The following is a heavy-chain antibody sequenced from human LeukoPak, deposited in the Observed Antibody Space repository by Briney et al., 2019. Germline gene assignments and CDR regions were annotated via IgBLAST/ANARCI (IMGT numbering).Heavy chain of an antibody. Sequence: GGSLRLSCAASGFTFSSYSMSWVRQAPGKGLEWVSSISSSSSYIYYADSVKGRFTISRDNAKNSLYLQMNSLRAEDTAVYYCARDPGYSYGYGTFDYWGQGTLVTVSS. CDR2: ISSSSSYI. D-gene: IGHD5-18*01. CDR1: GFTFSSYS. J-gene: IGHJ4*02. CDR3: ARDPGYSYGYGTFDY. V-gene: IGHV3-21*01.